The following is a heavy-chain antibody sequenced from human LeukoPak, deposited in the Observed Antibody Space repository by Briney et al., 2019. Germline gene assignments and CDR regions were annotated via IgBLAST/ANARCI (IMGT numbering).Heavy chain of an antibody. V-gene: IGHV1-2*02. D-gene: IGHD3-9*01. Sequence: ASVKVSCKASGYTFTDYYMHWVRQAPGQGLEWMGWINPNSGGTNYAQKFQGRVTMTRDTSISTAYMELSRLRSDDTAVYYCAREGYDILTGYSDFDYWGQGTLVTVSS. J-gene: IGHJ4*02. CDR2: INPNSGGT. CDR3: AREGYDILTGYSDFDY. CDR1: GYTFTDYY.